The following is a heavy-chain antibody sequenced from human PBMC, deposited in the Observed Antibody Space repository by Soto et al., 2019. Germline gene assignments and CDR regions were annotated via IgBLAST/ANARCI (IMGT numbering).Heavy chain of an antibody. CDR1: GLPFNDAW. D-gene: IGHD5-18*01. CDR2: VKSRPHGGTT. V-gene: IGHV3-15*01. J-gene: IGHJ4*02. CDR3: ARGELWFDY. Sequence: VESGGGSVTPGGSLRLSCAVSGLPFNDAWFSWVRQAPGKGLEWVGRVKSRPHGGTTDYGAFVKGRFTISRDNAKNSLYLQMNSLRAEDTAIYYCARGELWFDYWGQGTLVTVSS.